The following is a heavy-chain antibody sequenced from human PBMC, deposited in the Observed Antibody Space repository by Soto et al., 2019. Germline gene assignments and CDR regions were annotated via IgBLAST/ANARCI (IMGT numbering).Heavy chain of an antibody. CDR3: AKSDPPGWLFDSYYYYGMDV. J-gene: IGHJ6*02. CDR2: ISGSGGST. Sequence: GGSLRLSCAASGFTFSSYAMSWVRQAPGKGLEWVSAISGSGGSTYYADSVKGRFTISRDNSKNTLYLQMNRLRAEDTAVYYCAKSDPPGWLFDSYYYYGMDVWGQGTTVTVSS. CDR1: GFTFSSYA. D-gene: IGHD3-22*01. V-gene: IGHV3-23*01.